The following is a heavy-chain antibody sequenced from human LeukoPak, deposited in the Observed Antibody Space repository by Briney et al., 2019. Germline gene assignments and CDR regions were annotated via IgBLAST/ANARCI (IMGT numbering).Heavy chain of an antibody. CDR1: GYTFTGYY. J-gene: IGHJ4*02. CDR3: ARGYIGYYDSSGYLDY. D-gene: IGHD3-22*01. CDR2: INPNSGGT. V-gene: IGHV1-2*04. Sequence: ASVKVSCKASGYTFTGYYMHWVRQAPGQGLEWMGWINPNSGGTNYAQKFQSWVTMTRDTYISTDYMELSRLRSDDTAVYYCARGYIGYYDSSGYLDYWGEGTLVTVSS.